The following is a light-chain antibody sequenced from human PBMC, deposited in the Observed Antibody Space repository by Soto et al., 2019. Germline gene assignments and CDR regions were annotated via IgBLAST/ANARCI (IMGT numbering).Light chain of an antibody. CDR1: QSVSSN. J-gene: IGKJ5*01. CDR2: DAS. V-gene: IGKV3-11*01. CDR3: QQRSNWPIT. Sequence: EIVMTQSPTILTVSPGERATLSCRASQSVSSNVACYQQKPGQAPRLLIYDASNRATGIPARFSGSGSGTDFTLTISSLEPEDFAVYYCQQRSNWPITFGQGARLEI.